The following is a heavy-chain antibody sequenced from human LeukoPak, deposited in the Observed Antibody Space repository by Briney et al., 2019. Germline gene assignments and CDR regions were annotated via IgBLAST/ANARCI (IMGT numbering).Heavy chain of an antibody. J-gene: IGHJ3*02. CDR1: GGSFSSYY. Sequence: SETLSLTCTVSGGSFSSYYWSWIRQPPGKGLEWIGYIYYSGSTNYNPSLKSRVTISVDTSKNQFSLKLSSVTAADTAVYYCARIRLGYCSSTSCDDAFGIWGQGTMVTVSS. V-gene: IGHV4-59*01. CDR2: IYYSGST. CDR3: ARIRLGYCSSTSCDDAFGI. D-gene: IGHD2-2*01.